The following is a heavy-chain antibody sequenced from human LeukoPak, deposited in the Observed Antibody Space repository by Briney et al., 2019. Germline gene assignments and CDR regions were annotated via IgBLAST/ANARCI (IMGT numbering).Heavy chain of an antibody. D-gene: IGHD6-13*01. J-gene: IGHJ4*02. CDR3: ARVHSSRDY. V-gene: IGHV4-34*01. Sequence: PSETLSLTCTVSGGSISSYYWSWIRQPPGKGLEWIGEINHSGSTNYNPSLKSRVTISVDTSKNQFSLKLSSVTAADTAVYYCARVHSSRDYWGQGTLVTVSS. CDR1: GGSISSYY. CDR2: INHSGST.